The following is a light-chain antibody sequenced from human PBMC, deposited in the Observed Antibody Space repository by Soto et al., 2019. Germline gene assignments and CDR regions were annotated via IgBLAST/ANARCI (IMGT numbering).Light chain of an antibody. CDR2: EVR. Sequence: QSALTQPASVSGSPGQSITISCTGTSSDVGGYNHVYWYQQHPGKAPKLIIYEVRNRPSGVSNRLSGSKSGNTASLTISGLQADDEADYYCCSYTSSSMRVFGRGTK. J-gene: IGLJ3*02. CDR1: SSDVGGYNH. V-gene: IGLV2-14*01. CDR3: CSYTSSSMRV.